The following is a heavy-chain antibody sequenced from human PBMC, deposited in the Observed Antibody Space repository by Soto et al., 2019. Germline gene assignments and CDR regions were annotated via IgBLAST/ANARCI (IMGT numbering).Heavy chain of an antibody. J-gene: IGHJ4*02. CDR1: GFTFSNHI. CDR2: ISSDGSNR. D-gene: IGHD1-26*01. CDR3: ARDDDNGRDCDLPY. V-gene: IGHV3-30-3*01. Sequence: PGGSLRLSCAVSGFTFSNHIMHWVRQAPGKGLEWVALISSDGSNRYYADSVKGRLTTSRDNAKNTMYLQMNSLRVEDTAVYYCARDDDNGRDCDLPYGGRGALVTVSS.